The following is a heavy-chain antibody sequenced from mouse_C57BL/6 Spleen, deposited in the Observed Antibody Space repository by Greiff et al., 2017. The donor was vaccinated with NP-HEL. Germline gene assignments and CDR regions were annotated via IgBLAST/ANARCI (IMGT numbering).Heavy chain of an antibody. V-gene: IGHV1-54*01. CDR2: INPGSGGT. CDR3: ARNYGSSYFDY. CDR1: GYAFTNYL. Sequence: QVQLKQSGAELVRPGTSVKVSCKASGYAFTNYLIEWVKQRPGQGLEWIGVINPGSGGTNYNEKFKGKATLTADKSSSTAYMQLSSLASEDSAVYFCARNYGSSYFDYWGKGTTLTVSS. D-gene: IGHD1-1*01. J-gene: IGHJ2*01.